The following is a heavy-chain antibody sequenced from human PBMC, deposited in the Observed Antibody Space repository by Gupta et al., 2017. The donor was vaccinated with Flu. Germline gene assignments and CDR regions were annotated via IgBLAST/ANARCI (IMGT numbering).Heavy chain of an antibody. Sequence: QVQLQESGPGLVKPSQTLSLACSVSGGSNKSDAYYWNWIRQPPGKGLEWIGYIHYSGTTYHNPSLKSRVKMSVDASKRQFSLSLTSVTAADTAVYYCARATFYYDNSGFFPFDYWSRGALVTVSS. J-gene: IGHJ4*01. CDR2: IHYSGTT. CDR3: ARATFYYDNSGFFPFDY. CDR1: GGSNKSDAYY. D-gene: IGHD3-22*01. V-gene: IGHV4-31*03.